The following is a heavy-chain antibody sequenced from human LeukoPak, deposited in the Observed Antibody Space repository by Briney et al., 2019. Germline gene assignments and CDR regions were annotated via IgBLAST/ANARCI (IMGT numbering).Heavy chain of an antibody. D-gene: IGHD2-21*01. CDR1: GGTFSSYA. CDR2: IIPIFGTA. V-gene: IGHV1-69*13. CDR3: AREHMRGSDAFDI. Sequence: ASVKVSCKASGGTFSSYAISWVRQAPGQGLEWMGGIIPIFGTANYAQKFQGRVTITADESTSTAYMELSSLRSEDTAVYYCAREHMRGSDAFDIWGQGTMVTVSS. J-gene: IGHJ3*02.